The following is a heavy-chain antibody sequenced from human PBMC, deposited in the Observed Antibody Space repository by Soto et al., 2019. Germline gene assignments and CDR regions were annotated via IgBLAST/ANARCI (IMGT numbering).Heavy chain of an antibody. CDR1: GYTFPSYY. CDR3: ARVGYSSSSFAFDI. V-gene: IGHV1-2*04. J-gene: IGHJ3*02. D-gene: IGHD6-6*01. CDR2: INPSSGST. Sequence: ASVKVSCKASGYTFPSYYMHWVRQAPGQGLEWMGWINPSSGSTNYAQKFQGWVTMTRDTSISTAYMELSRLRSDDTAVYYCARVGYSSSSFAFDIWGQGTMVTVSS.